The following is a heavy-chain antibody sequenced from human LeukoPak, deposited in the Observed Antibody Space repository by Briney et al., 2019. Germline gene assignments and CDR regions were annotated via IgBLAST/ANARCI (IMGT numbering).Heavy chain of an antibody. D-gene: IGHD3-22*01. CDR3: ARDHFGYYYY. V-gene: IGHV3-7*04. J-gene: IGHJ4*02. CDR1: GFTFSSYW. CDR2: IKQDGSDK. Sequence: PGGSLRLSCAASGFTFSSYWMSWVRQAPGKGLEWVANIKQDGSDKYYVGSVKGRFTTSRDNAKNSLYLQMNSLRDEDTAVYYCARDHFGYYYYWGQGSLVTVSS.